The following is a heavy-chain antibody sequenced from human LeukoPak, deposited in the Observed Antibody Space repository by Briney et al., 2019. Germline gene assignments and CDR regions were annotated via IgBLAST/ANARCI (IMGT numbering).Heavy chain of an antibody. D-gene: IGHD6-19*01. V-gene: IGHV1-8*02. J-gene: IGHJ4*02. CDR1: GYTFTGYY. CDR2: MNPNSGNT. CDR3: ATTRGEWLVPGLFDY. Sequence: GASVKVSCKASGYTFTGYYMHWVRQAPGQGLEWMGWMNPNSGNTGYAQKFQGRVTMTRNTSISTAYMELSSLRSEDTAVYYCATTRGEWLVPGLFDYWGQGTLVTVSS.